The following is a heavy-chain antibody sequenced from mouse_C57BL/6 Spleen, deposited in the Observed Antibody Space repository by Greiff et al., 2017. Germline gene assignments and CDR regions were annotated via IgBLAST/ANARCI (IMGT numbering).Heavy chain of an antibody. J-gene: IGHJ1*03. CDR2: ISDGGSYT. CDR3: AREPFLITTVVHWYFDV. CDR1: GFTFSSYA. V-gene: IGHV5-4*01. Sequence: EVQRVESGGGLVKPGGSLKLSCAASGFTFSSYAMSWVRQTPEKRLEWVATISDGGSYTYYPDNVKGRFTISRDNAKNNLYLQMSHLKSEDTAMYYCAREPFLITTVVHWYFDVWGTGTTVTVSS. D-gene: IGHD1-1*01.